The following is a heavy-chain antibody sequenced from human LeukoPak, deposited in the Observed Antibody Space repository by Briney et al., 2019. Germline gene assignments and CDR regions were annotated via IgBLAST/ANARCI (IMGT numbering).Heavy chain of an antibody. CDR3: AKDFSAVAGTEGDY. D-gene: IGHD6-19*01. CDR1: GFTFSCYS. CDR2: ISSSSSYI. V-gene: IGHV3-21*04. Sequence: TGGSLRLSCAASGFTFSCYSMDWLRQAPGKGVEWVSSISSSSSYIYYADSVKGRFTISRDNAKNSLYLQMNSLRAEDTALYYCAKDFSAVAGTEGDYGGQGTPVTVSS. J-gene: IGHJ4*02.